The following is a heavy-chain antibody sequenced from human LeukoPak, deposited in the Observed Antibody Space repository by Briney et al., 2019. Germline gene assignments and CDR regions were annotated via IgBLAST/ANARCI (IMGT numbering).Heavy chain of an antibody. D-gene: IGHD3-10*01. V-gene: IGHV4-59*01. CDR3: ARGTYYYGSGSFDY. CDR2: IYYSGST. Sequence: SETLSLTCTVSAGSISRYYWSWIRQPPGKGLEWIGYIYYSGSTNYNPSLKSRVTISADTSKNRFSLKLSSVTAADTAVYYCARGTYYYGSGSFDYWGQGTLVTVSS. CDR1: AGSISRYY. J-gene: IGHJ4*02.